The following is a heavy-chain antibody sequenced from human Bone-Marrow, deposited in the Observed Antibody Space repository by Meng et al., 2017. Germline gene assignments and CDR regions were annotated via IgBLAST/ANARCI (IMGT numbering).Heavy chain of an antibody. CDR2: IHHGGNT. J-gene: IGHJ4*02. V-gene: IGHV4-4*02. D-gene: IGHD3-10*01. CDR3: VRVSGRDFGGWADS. Sequence: QVRLQESGPRLVKPSATRSLTRDVSGGSVTSNNWWSWVRQSPGKALEWIGEIHHGGNTNYDLSLKSRVTISMEKAKNQIFLRLTSVTAADTAMYYCVRVSGRDFGGWADSWGQGTLVTVSS. CDR1: GGSVTSNNW.